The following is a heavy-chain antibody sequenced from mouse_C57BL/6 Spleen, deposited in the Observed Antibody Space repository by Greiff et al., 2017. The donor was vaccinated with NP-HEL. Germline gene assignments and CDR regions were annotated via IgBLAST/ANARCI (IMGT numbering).Heavy chain of an antibody. CDR1: GYTFTDYY. CDR2: INPNNGGT. D-gene: IGHD1-1*01. V-gene: IGHV1-26*01. Sequence: EVQLQQSGPELVKPGASVKISCKASGYTFTDYYMNWVKQSHGKSLEWIGDINPNNGGTSYNQKFKGKATLTVDKSSSTAYMELRSLTSEDSAVYYCARVPTPVVAIDYWGQGTTLTVSS. J-gene: IGHJ2*01. CDR3: ARVPTPVVAIDY.